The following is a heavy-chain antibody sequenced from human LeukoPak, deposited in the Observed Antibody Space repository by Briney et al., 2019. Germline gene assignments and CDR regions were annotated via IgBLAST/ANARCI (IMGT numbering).Heavy chain of an antibody. CDR3: ARQGGEYEWELLPSNNWFDP. CDR2: IYYSGST. J-gene: IGHJ5*02. V-gene: IGHV4-39*01. Sequence: SETLSLTCTVSGGSISSSSYYWGWIRQPPGKGLEWIGSIYYSGSTYYNPSLKSRVTISVDTSKNQFSRKLSSVTAADTAVYYCARQGGEYEWELLPSNNWFDPWGQGTLVTVSS. CDR1: GGSISSSSYY. D-gene: IGHD1-26*01.